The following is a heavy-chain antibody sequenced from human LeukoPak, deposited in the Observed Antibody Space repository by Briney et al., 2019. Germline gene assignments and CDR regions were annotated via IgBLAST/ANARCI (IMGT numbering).Heavy chain of an antibody. D-gene: IGHD3/OR15-3a*01. CDR1: GGTFSSYA. V-gene: IGHV1-69*13. Sequence: GASVKVSCKASGGTFSSYAISWVRQAPGQGLEWMGGIIPIFGTANYAQKFQGRVTITADESTSTAYMELSSLRSEDTAVYYCAARRTGYYPDDYWGQGTLVTVSS. CDR3: AARRTGYYPDDY. CDR2: IIPIFGTA. J-gene: IGHJ4*02.